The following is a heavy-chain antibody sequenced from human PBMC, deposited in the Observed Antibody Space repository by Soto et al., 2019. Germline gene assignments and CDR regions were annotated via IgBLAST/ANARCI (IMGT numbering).Heavy chain of an antibody. V-gene: IGHV5-10-1*01. J-gene: IGHJ6*02. Sequence: GESLKISFKGSGYSFTSYWISWLRQMPGKGLEWMGRIDPSDSYTNYSPSFQGHVTISADKSISTAYLQWSSLKASDTAMYYCAGVYYYGMDVWGQGTTVTVSS. CDR1: GYSFTSYW. CDR3: AGVYYYGMDV. CDR2: IDPSDSYT.